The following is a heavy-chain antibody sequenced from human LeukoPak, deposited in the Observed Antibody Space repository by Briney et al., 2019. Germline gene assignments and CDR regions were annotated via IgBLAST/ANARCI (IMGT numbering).Heavy chain of an antibody. CDR3: ARVQITMVRGVIGDAFDI. V-gene: IGHV4-34*01. Sequence: SETLSLTCAVYGGSFSGYYWSWIRQPPGKGLEWLGEINHSGSTNYNPSLKSRVTISVDTSKNQFSLKLSSVTAADTAVYYCARVQITMVRGVIGDAFDIWGQGTMVTVSS. D-gene: IGHD3-10*01. CDR1: GGSFSGYY. CDR2: INHSGST. J-gene: IGHJ3*02.